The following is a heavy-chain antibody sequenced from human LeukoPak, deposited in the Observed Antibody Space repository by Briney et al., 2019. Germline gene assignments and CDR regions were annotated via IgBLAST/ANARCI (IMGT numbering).Heavy chain of an antibody. J-gene: IGHJ3*02. CDR2: INSYNGDT. Sequence: ASVKVSCKASGYTFTSYGISWVRQAPGQGLEWMGWINSYNGDTSYAQKFQGRVTMTRDTSTSTVYMELSSLRSEDTAVYYCARGDYGGNSLIDIWGQGTMVTVSS. CDR1: GYTFTSYG. CDR3: ARGDYGGNSLIDI. D-gene: IGHD4-23*01. V-gene: IGHV1-18*01.